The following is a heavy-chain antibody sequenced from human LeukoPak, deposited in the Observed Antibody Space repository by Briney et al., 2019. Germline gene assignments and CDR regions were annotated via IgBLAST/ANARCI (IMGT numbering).Heavy chain of an antibody. CDR2: ISYGGSNK. Sequence: GGSLRLSCAASGFTFSSYAMHWVRQAPGKGLEWVAVISYGGSNKYYADSVKGRFTISRDNSKNTLYLQMNSLRAEGTGVYYCARDRPSSGDFDYWGQGTLVTVSS. V-gene: IGHV3-30-3*01. CDR3: ARDRPSSGDFDY. D-gene: IGHD2-15*01. CDR1: GFTFSSYA. J-gene: IGHJ4*02.